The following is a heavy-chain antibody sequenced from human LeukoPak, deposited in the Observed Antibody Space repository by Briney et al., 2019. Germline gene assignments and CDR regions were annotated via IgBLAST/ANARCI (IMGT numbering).Heavy chain of an antibody. Sequence: GGSLRLSCAASGFTFDDYAMHWVRQAPGKGLEWVSGISWNSGSIGYADSVKGRFTISRDNAKNSLYLQMNSLRAEDTALYYCAKAPKALLWFGELYFDYWGQGTLVTVSS. V-gene: IGHV3-9*01. CDR3: AKAPKALLWFGELYFDY. CDR2: ISWNSGSI. D-gene: IGHD3-10*01. CDR1: GFTFDDYA. J-gene: IGHJ4*02.